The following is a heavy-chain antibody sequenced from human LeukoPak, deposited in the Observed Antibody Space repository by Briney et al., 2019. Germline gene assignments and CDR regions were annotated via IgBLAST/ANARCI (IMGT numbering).Heavy chain of an antibody. V-gene: IGHV3-23*01. CDR2: ISNNGGYT. CDR3: AKQLYSYGYRWFDT. D-gene: IGHD5-18*01. Sequence: GGSLRLSCAASGFTFSSSAMSWVRQAPGKGLEWVSAISNNGGYTYYADSVQGRFTISRDNSKNTLYLQMSSLSAADTAVYYCAKQLYSYGYRWFDTWSQGTLVTVSS. J-gene: IGHJ5*02. CDR1: GFTFSSSA.